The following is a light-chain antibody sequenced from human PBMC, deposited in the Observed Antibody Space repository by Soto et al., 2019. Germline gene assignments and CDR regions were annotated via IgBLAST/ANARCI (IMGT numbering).Light chain of an antibody. CDR3: CSYAGSYTQV. V-gene: IGLV2-11*01. Sequence: QSALTQPRSVSGSPGQSVTISCTGTSSDVGGYNYVSWYQQHPGKAPKLMIYDVSKRPSGVPDRFSGSKSGNTASLTISGLQAEDASDYYCCSYAGSYTQVFGTGTKVTVL. CDR1: SSDVGGYNY. CDR2: DVS. J-gene: IGLJ1*01.